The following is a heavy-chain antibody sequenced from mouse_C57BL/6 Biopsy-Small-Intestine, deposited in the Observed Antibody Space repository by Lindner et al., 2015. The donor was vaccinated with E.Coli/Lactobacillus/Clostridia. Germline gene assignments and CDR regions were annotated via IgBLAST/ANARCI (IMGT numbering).Heavy chain of an antibody. CDR2: ISYSGST. V-gene: IGHV3-1*01. CDR1: GYSITSGYD. D-gene: IGHD1-1*01. J-gene: IGHJ2*01. CDR3: ARGYYGSRYGYYFDY. Sequence: VQLQESGPGMVKPSQSLSLTCTFTGYSITSGYDWHWIRHFPGNKLDWMGYISYSGSTNYNPSLKSRISITHDTSKNHFFLKLNSVTTEDTATYYCARGYYGSRYGYYFDYWGQGTTLTVSS.